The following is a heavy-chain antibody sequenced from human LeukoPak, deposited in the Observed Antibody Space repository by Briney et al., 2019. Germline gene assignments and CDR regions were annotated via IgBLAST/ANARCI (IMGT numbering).Heavy chain of an antibody. J-gene: IGHJ5*02. Sequence: SQTLPLTCAISGDSVSSNSVAWNWIRQSPSSGLEWLGRTYYRSTWYNDYAVSVRGRITVNPDTSKNQFSLHLNSVTPEDTAVYYCARRLTQYDCFDPWGQGILVTVSS. CDR2: TYYRSTWYN. V-gene: IGHV6-1*01. CDR1: GDSVSSNSVA. CDR3: ARRLTQYDCFDP. D-gene: IGHD2-2*01.